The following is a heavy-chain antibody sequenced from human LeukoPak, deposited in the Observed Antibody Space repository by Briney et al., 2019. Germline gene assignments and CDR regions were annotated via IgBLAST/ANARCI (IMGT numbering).Heavy chain of an antibody. CDR3: AELGITMIGGV. CDR1: GFTFSSYE. CDR2: ISSSGSTI. V-gene: IGHV3-48*03. J-gene: IGHJ6*04. Sequence: GGSLRLSCAASGFTFSSYEMNWVRQAPGKGLEWVSYISSSGSTIYYADSVRGRFTISRDTAKNSLYLQMNSLRAEDTAVYYCAELGITMIGGVWGKGTTVTISS. D-gene: IGHD3-10*02.